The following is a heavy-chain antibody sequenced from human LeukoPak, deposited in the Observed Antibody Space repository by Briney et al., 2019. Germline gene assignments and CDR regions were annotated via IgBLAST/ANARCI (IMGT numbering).Heavy chain of an antibody. D-gene: IGHD3-22*01. CDR1: GYTFTSYD. V-gene: IGHV1-8*01. CDR2: MNPNSGNT. Sequence: ASVTVSCKASGYTFTSYDINWVRQATGQGLEWMGWMNPNSGNTGYAQKFQGRVTMTRNTSISTAYMELSSLRSEDTAVYYCARDQPYDSSGYYFGYYYYYGMDVWGQGTTVTVSS. CDR3: ARDQPYDSSGYYFGYYYYYGMDV. J-gene: IGHJ6*02.